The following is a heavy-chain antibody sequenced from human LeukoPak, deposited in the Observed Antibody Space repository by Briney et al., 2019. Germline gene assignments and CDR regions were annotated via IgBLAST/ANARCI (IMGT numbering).Heavy chain of an antibody. CDR2: IKSKTDGGTT. CDR1: GFTFTNAW. V-gene: IGHV3-15*01. Sequence: GGSLRLSCAASGFTFTNAWMTWIRQAPGKGLEWVGRIKSKTDGGTTDYAAHVKGRFTISRDDSENTLYLQMNSLKTEDTAVYYCSTFYTFAVPWGQGTLVTVSS. CDR3: STFYTFAVP. J-gene: IGHJ5*02. D-gene: IGHD2/OR15-2a*01.